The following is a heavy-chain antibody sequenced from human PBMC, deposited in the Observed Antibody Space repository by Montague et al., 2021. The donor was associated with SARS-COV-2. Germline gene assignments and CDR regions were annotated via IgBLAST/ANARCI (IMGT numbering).Heavy chain of an antibody. CDR1: GGSISSSSYY. CDR2: IYYSGST. V-gene: IGHV4-39*07. Sequence: SETLSLTCTVSGGSISSSSYYWGWIRQPPGKGLEWIGSIYYSGSTYYNPSLKSRVTISVDTSKNQFSLKLSSVTAADTAVYCCARVGRQQLVRLSGMDVWGQGTTVTVPS. J-gene: IGHJ6*02. D-gene: IGHD6-13*01. CDR3: ARVGRQQLVRLSGMDV.